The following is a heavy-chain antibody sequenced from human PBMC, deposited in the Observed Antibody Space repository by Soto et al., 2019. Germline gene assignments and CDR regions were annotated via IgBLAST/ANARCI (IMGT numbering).Heavy chain of an antibody. CDR1: GYSLTSYC. CDR2: IDPSDSYT. Sequence: LGESLKISCKGSGYSLTSYCISWVRQMPGKGLEWLGRIDPSDSYTNYSPSFQGHVTISADKSISTAYLQWSSLKASDTAMYYCASLDGNCGGDCPYYYYGMDVWGQGTTVTVS. V-gene: IGHV5-10-1*01. CDR3: ASLDGNCGGDCPYYYYGMDV. J-gene: IGHJ6*02. D-gene: IGHD2-21*02.